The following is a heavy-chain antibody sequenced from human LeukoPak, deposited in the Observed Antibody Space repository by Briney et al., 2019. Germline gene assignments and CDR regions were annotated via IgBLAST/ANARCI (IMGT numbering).Heavy chain of an antibody. CDR2: IYYSGST. J-gene: IGHJ5*02. CDR3: ARLRGGDSSGYYTQNWFDP. Sequence: SQTLSLTCTVSGGSISSGGYYWSWIRQHPGKGLEWIGYIYYSGSTYYNPSLKSRVTISVDTSKNQFSLKLSSVTAADTAVYYCARLRGGDSSGYYTQNWFDPWGQGTLVTVSS. D-gene: IGHD3-22*01. CDR1: GGSISSGGYY. V-gene: IGHV4-31*03.